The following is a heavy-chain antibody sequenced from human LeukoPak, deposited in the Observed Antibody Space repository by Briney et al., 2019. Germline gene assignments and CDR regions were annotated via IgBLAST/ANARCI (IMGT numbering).Heavy chain of an antibody. CDR1: GGTFSSYA. D-gene: IGHD3-9*01. Sequence: ASVKVSCKASGGTFSSYAISWVRQAPGQGLEWMGGIIPIFGTANYAQKFQGRVTITADKSTSTAYMELSSLRSEDTAVYYCARQQGFEFDWDSSDAFDIWGQGTMVTVSS. V-gene: IGHV1-69*06. J-gene: IGHJ3*02. CDR3: ARQQGFEFDWDSSDAFDI. CDR2: IIPIFGTA.